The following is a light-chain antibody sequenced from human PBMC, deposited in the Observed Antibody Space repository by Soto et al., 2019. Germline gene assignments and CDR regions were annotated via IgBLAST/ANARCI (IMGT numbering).Light chain of an antibody. Sequence: EIVMTQSPATLSVSPGERATLSCRASQSVSSNLAWYQQKPGQAPRLLMYGASTWATGIPARFRGSGSGTECTLTISSLQSEDFAVYYCQQYNNWPPLTFGGGAKVEIK. CDR1: QSVSSN. CDR3: QQYNNWPPLT. V-gene: IGKV3-15*01. J-gene: IGKJ4*01. CDR2: GAS.